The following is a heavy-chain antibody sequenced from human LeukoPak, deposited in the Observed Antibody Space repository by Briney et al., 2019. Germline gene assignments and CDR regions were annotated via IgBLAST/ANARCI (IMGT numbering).Heavy chain of an antibody. Sequence: GVSLRLSCAASGLTVSSNYMSWVRQAPGKGLEWVSDIYRDGTTFYADSLKGRFTISRDNSRNTLYLQMISLRAEDTAVYFCARHLHYDSGAFDIWGQGTMVAVSS. CDR2: IYRDGTT. D-gene: IGHD3-22*01. J-gene: IGHJ3*02. V-gene: IGHV3-53*01. CDR1: GLTVSSNY. CDR3: ARHLHYDSGAFDI.